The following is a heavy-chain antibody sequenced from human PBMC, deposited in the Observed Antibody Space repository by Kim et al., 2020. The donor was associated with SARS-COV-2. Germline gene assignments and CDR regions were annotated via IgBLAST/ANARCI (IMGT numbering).Heavy chain of an antibody. Sequence: SETLSLTCTVSGASISSNSYYWAWIRQPPGKGLEWIASISYSGSTYDNPSLKSRVTISVDTSKNQFSLKLSSVTAADTALYYCTRNRAYSHATGTLYFDYWGQGTLVTVSS. V-gene: IGHV4-39*01. CDR3: TRNRAYSHATGTLYFDY. J-gene: IGHJ4*02. D-gene: IGHD5-18*01. CDR1: GASISSNSYY. CDR2: ISYSGST.